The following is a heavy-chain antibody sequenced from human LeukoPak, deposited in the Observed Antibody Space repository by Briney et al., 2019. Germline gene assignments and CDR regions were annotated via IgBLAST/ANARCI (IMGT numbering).Heavy chain of an antibody. CDR3: ATVSVSISSGCDY. J-gene: IGHJ4*02. Sequence: ASLRVSSTPSRYTFTGHYMSWVPQAPGQGLEWMGWINRDSGGTKYGQKLQGRIIMTSDTSTSTAYMELSSLRSDDTAVFYCATVSVSISSGCDYWGQGTLVTVSS. V-gene: IGHV1-2*02. D-gene: IGHD6-6*01. CDR2: INRDSGGT. CDR1: RYTFTGHY.